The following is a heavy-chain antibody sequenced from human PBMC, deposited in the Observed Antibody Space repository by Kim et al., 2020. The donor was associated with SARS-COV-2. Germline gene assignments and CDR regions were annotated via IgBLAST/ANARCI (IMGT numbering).Heavy chain of an antibody. J-gene: IGHJ5*02. CDR2: MFYSGSA. V-gene: IGHV4-39*01. Sequence: SETLSLTCTVSGGSINHRIYYWGWIRQPPGKGLEWIGSMFYSGSAYYNPSLKSRVTISVDTSKSQFSPRLTSVTAADTAVYFCARYCFSPNPCNWFDPWGQGTLVTVSA. D-gene: IGHD2-15*01. CDR1: GGSINHRIYY. CDR3: ARYCFSPNPCNWFDP.